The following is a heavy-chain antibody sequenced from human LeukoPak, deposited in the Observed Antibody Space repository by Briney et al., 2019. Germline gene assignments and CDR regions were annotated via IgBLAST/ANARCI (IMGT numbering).Heavy chain of an antibody. D-gene: IGHD3-22*01. V-gene: IGHV4-34*01. CDR1: GGSFSGYY. CDR3: ARTPKYYYDSSGRLDY. Sequence: PSETLSLTCAVYGGSFSGYYWSWIRQPPGKGLEWIGEINHSGSTNYNPSLKSRVTISVDTSKNQFSLKLSSVTAADTAVYYCARTPKYYYDSSGRLDYWGQGTLVTVSS. CDR2: INHSGST. J-gene: IGHJ4*02.